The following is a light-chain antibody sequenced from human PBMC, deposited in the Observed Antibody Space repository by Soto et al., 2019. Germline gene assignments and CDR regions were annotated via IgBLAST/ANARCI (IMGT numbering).Light chain of an antibody. CDR3: QQYCGYSTWT. J-gene: IGKJ1*01. CDR1: QRVSSN. CDR2: GAA. Sequence: EIVMTQSPATLSVSPGERATLSCRASQRVSSNLAWYQQKPGQAPRLLIFGAATRVTGIPARFSGSGSGTEFTLTISSLQPEDFATYYCQQYCGYSTWTFGQGTKVDI. V-gene: IGKV3-15*01.